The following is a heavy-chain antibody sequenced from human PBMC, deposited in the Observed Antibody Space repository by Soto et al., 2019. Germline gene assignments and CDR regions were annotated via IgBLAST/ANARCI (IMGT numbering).Heavy chain of an antibody. V-gene: IGHV3-74*01. CDR1: GFTFSSYW. CDR2: INGDGSSI. D-gene: IGHD6-19*01. J-gene: IGHJ4*02. Sequence: PGGSLRLSCEASGFTFSSYWMHWVRQAPGKGLVWVSRINGDGSSISYADSVKGRFIISRDNAKNTLYLQMNSLGAEDTAVYYCTRAQVVAGTGGYYWGQGTLVTVSS. CDR3: TRAQVVAGTGGYY.